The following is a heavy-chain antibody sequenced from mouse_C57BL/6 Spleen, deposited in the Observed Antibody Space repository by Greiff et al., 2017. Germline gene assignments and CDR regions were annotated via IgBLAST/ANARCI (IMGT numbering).Heavy chain of an antibody. CDR2: IWSGGST. CDR3: SKNAEYDGGYCDAMDY. V-gene: IGHV2-4*01. D-gene: IGHD2-4*01. Sequence: QVQLQQSGPGLVQPSQSLSITCTVSGFSLTSYGVHWVRQPPGKGLEWLGVIWSGGSTDYNAAFISRLSISKDNSKSKVFFKMNSLQADDTAIYYTSKNAEYDGGYCDAMDYWGQGTLVTVSS. CDR1: GFSLTSYG. J-gene: IGHJ4*01.